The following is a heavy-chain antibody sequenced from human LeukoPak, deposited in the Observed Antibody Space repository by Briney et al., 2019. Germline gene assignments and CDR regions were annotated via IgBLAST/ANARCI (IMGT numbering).Heavy chain of an antibody. V-gene: IGHV3-23*01. Sequence: PGGSLRLSCAASGFTVGSNTMSWVRQAPGKGLEWVSGISTRGGGIYYADSVKGRFTISRDNSKNTLYLQMKSLRAEDTAVYYCAKDGFDYYDSSGYYYFDYWGQGTLVTVSS. D-gene: IGHD3-22*01. J-gene: IGHJ4*02. CDR1: GFTVGSNT. CDR2: ISTRGGGI. CDR3: AKDGFDYYDSSGYYYFDY.